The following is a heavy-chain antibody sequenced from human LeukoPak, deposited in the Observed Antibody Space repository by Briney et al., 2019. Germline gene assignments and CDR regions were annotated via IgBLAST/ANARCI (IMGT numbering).Heavy chain of an antibody. CDR3: ARLVRIAVAGTRLDY. J-gene: IGHJ4*02. V-gene: IGHV4-59*01. Sequence: PSETLSLTCTVSGGSISSYYWSWIRQPPGKGLEWIGYIYYSGSTNYNPSLKSRVTISVDTSKNQFSLKLSSVTAADTAVYYCARLVRIAVAGTRLDYWGQGTLVTVSS. CDR2: IYYSGST. CDR1: GGSISSYY. D-gene: IGHD6-19*01.